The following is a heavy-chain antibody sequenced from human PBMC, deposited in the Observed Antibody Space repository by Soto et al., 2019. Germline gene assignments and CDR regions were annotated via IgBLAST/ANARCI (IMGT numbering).Heavy chain of an antibody. V-gene: IGHV3-30*18. CDR3: AKLVGRSQQLSAFDI. J-gene: IGHJ3*02. CDR2: ISYDGSNK. Sequence: GESLRLSCAASGFTFSSYGMHWVRQAPGKGLEWVAVISYDGSNKYYADSVKGRFTISRDNSKNTLYLQMNSLRAEDTAVYYCAKLVGRSQQLSAFDIWGQGTMVTVSS. D-gene: IGHD6-13*01. CDR1: GFTFSSYG.